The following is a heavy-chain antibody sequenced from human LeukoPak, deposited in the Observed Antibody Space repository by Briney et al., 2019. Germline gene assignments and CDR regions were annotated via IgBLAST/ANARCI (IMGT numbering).Heavy chain of an antibody. CDR2: ISHSGST. D-gene: IGHD3-22*01. CDR1: GGSFSGYY. V-gene: IGHV4-34*01. CDR3: ARGLTYYYDSSGYRLFDY. Sequence: SETLSLTCAVYGGSFSGYYWSWIRQPPGKGLEWIGEISHSGSTNYNPSLKSRVTISVDTSKNQFSLKLSSVTAADTAVYYCARGLTYYYDSSGYRLFDYWGQGTLVTVSS. J-gene: IGHJ4*02.